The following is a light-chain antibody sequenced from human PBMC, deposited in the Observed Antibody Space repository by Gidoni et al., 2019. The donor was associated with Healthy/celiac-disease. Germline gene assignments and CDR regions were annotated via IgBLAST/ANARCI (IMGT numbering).Light chain of an antibody. CDR2: GAS. Sequence: EIVMTQSPATLSVSPGERATLSCRASQSVDSDLAWYQQKPGQAPRLLIYGASTRATVIPARFSGSGSGTDFTLTISSLQSEDFAVYYCQQYNNWPITFGQGTRLEIK. J-gene: IGKJ5*01. V-gene: IGKV3-15*01. CDR3: QQYNNWPIT. CDR1: QSVDSD.